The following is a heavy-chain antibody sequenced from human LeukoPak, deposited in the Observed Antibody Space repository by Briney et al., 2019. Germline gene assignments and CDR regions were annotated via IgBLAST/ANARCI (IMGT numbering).Heavy chain of an antibody. V-gene: IGHV1-46*01. CDR1: GYTFTSYY. CDR2: INPSGGST. J-gene: IGHJ6*03. Sequence: ASVKVSCKASGYTFTSYYMHWVRQAPGQGLGWMGIINPSGGSTSYAQKFQGRVTMTRDTSTSTAYMELRSLRSDDTAVYYCARFDIAASGTSYYSYMDVWGKGTTVTISS. D-gene: IGHD6-13*01. CDR3: ARFDIAASGTSYYSYMDV.